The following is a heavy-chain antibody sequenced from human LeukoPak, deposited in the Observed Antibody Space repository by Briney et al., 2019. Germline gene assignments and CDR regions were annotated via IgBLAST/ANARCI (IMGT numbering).Heavy chain of an antibody. CDR3: AGGGHFGY. Sequence: ETLSLTCTVSGGSISSSSYYWGWIRQPPGKGLEWVASINQDGSEKYYADSMKGRFTISSDNAKNSLYHLQMNSLRAEDTAVYYCAGGGHFGYWGQGTLVTVSS. CDR2: INQDGSEK. CDR1: GGSISSSSYY. J-gene: IGHJ4*02. D-gene: IGHD2-15*01. V-gene: IGHV3-7*01.